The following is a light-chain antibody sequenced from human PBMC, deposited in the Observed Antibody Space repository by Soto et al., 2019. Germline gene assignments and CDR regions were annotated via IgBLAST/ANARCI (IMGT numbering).Light chain of an antibody. J-gene: IGKJ2*01. CDR2: AAS. CDR3: QQQGT. V-gene: IGKV3-20*01. CDR1: QSLSSSY. Sequence: EIVLTQSPGTLSLSPGERATLSCRASQSLSSSYVVWYQQKPGQAPRLLIYAASRRATGIPDRFSGSGSATEYTLTISRLEPEDFAVYYCQQQGTFGQGTKLEIE.